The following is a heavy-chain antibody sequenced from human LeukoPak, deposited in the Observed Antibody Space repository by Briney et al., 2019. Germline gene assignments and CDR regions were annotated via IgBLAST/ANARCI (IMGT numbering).Heavy chain of an antibody. V-gene: IGHV3-74*01. D-gene: IGHD3-16*01. J-gene: IGHJ4*02. Sequence: GGSLRVSCAASGFTYISNWMHWVRQAPGKGLVWVSRVSGDGRMTDYAYSVKGRFNMSRDNAKNTLYMQINSLIVEDTAVYYCAKQNYGNPAYWGQGTLVTVSS. CDR3: AKQNYGNPAY. CDR2: VSGDGRMT. CDR1: GFTYISNW.